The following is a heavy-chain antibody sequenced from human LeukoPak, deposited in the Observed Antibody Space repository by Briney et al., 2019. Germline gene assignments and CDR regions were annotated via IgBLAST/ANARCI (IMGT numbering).Heavy chain of an antibody. V-gene: IGHV1-2*02. CDR3: ARVGDSSGYPPLGRHYYYGMDV. J-gene: IGHJ6*02. D-gene: IGHD3-22*01. CDR2: INPNSGGT. Sequence: ASVKVSCKASGYTFTGYYMHWVRQAPGQGLEWMGWINPNSGGTNYAQKFQGRVTMTRDTSISTAYMELSRLRSDDTAVYYCARVGDSSGYPPLGRHYYYGMDVWGQGTTVTVSS. CDR1: GYTFTGYY.